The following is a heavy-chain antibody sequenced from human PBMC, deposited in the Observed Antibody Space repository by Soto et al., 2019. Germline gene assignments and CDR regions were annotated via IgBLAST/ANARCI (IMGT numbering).Heavy chain of an antibody. J-gene: IGHJ4*02. V-gene: IGHV4-31*03. CDR2: IYYSGST. CDR3: ARVGARGPFDY. D-gene: IGHD3-16*01. Sequence: PSETLSLTCTVSGGSISSGGYYWSWIRQHPGKGLEWIGYIYYSGSTYYNPSLKSRVTISVDTSKNQFSLKLSSVTAADTAVYYCARVGARGPFDYWGQGTLVTVSS. CDR1: GGSISSGGYY.